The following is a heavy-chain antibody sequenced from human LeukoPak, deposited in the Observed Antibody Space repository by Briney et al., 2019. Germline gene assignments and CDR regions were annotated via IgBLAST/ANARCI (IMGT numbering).Heavy chain of an antibody. CDR3: ARVGGPGWYGY. CDR2: INSDVSTT. Sequence: GGSLRLSCAASGFTFSTYWMHWVRQVPGKGLVWVSRINSDVSTTTNADSVKGRFTISRDNAKNTLYLQMNSLRAEDTALYYCARVGGPGWYGYWGQGTLVTVSS. CDR1: GFTFSTYW. D-gene: IGHD6-19*01. V-gene: IGHV3-74*03. J-gene: IGHJ4*02.